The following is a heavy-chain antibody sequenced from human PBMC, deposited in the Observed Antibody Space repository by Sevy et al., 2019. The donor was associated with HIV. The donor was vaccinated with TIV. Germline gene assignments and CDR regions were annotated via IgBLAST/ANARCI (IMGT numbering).Heavy chain of an antibody. CDR2: IIPIFGTA. Sequence: ASVKVSCKASGGTFSSYAISRVRQAPGQGLEWMGGIIPIFGTANYAQKFQGRVTITADESTSTAYMELSSLRSEDTAVYYCARDGDTAMVRDKGSNWFDPWGQGTLVTVSS. V-gene: IGHV1-69*13. CDR3: ARDGDTAMVRDKGSNWFDP. CDR1: GGTFSSYA. D-gene: IGHD5-18*01. J-gene: IGHJ5*02.